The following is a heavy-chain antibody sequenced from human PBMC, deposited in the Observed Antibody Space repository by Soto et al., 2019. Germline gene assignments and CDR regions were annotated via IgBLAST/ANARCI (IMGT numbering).Heavy chain of an antibody. J-gene: IGHJ4*02. CDR3: ARAYYDSSSYYYFL. V-gene: IGHV3-74*01. D-gene: IGHD3-22*01. CDR2: INSDGSSA. Sequence: GGSPRLSSAAPGFTFRSLLMHWVPQAPGKGLVWVSRINSDGSSASYADSVKGRFTISRDNAKNTLYLQMNSLRAEDTAVYYCARAYYDSSSYYYFLWGQGTLVTVSS. CDR1: GFTFRSLL.